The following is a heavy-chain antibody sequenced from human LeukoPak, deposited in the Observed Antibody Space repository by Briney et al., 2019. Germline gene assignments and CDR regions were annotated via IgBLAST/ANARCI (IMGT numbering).Heavy chain of an antibody. Sequence: GRSLRLSCAASGFTFSSYAMHWVRQAPGKGLEWVAVISYDGSNKYYADSVKGRFTISRDNPKNTLYLQMNSLRAEDTAVYYCARSTGGAAAGPDYWGQGTLVTVSS. CDR3: ARSTGGAAAGPDY. CDR2: ISYDGSNK. CDR1: GFTFSSYA. D-gene: IGHD6-13*01. V-gene: IGHV3-30-3*01. J-gene: IGHJ4*02.